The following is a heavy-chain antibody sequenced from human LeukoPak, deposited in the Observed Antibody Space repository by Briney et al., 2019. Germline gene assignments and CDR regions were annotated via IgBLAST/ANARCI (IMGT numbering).Heavy chain of an antibody. J-gene: IGHJ3*01. CDR2: ISSSSSYI. D-gene: IGHD2-2*01. CDR1: GFTFSSYS. Sequence: PGGSLRLSCAASGFTFSSYSMNWVRQAPGKGLEWVSSISSSSSYIYYADSVKGRFTISRDNAKNSLYLQMNSLRGEDTAVYYCARGCSSTSCKPLWGQGTMVSVSS. CDR3: ARGCSSTSCKPL. V-gene: IGHV3-21*01.